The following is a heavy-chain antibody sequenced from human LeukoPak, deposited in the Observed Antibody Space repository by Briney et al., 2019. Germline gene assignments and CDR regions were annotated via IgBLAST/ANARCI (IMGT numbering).Heavy chain of an antibody. V-gene: IGHV4-34*01. CDR1: GGSFSGYY. CDR2: INHSGST. Sequence: PSETLSLTCAVYGGSFSGYYWSWLRQPPGKGLEWSGEINHSGSTNYNPSLKSRVTMSVDTSKNQFSLKLSSVTAADTAVFYCARHRAEMATITDDAFDMWGQGTMVTVSS. D-gene: IGHD5-24*01. J-gene: IGHJ3*02. CDR3: ARHRAEMATITDDAFDM.